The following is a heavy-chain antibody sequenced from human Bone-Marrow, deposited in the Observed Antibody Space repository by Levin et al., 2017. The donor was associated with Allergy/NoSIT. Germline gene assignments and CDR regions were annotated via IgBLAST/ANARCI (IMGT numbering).Heavy chain of an antibody. CDR3: AKASRVETSYYYFDS. D-gene: IGHD1-26*01. V-gene: IGHV3-9*01. CDR2: ISWNSGSI. CDR1: GFTFNDYP. J-gene: IGHJ4*02. Sequence: GGSLRLSCTASGFTFNDYPMHWVRQAPGKGLEWVSGISWNSGSIGYAASVKGPFTISRDNAKNSLYLQMNSLRPEDQALYFCAKASRVETSYYYFDSWGQGTLVTVSS.